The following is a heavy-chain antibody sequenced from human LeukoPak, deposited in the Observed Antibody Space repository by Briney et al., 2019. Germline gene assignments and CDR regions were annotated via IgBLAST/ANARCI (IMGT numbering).Heavy chain of an antibody. D-gene: IGHD1-7*01. CDR2: ISAYNANT. Sequence: VASVKVSCKASGGTFSSYAISWVRQAPGQGLEWVGWISAYNANTNYAQKLQGRVTMTTDTSTSTAYMELRSLRSDDTAVYYCARGGITGTTDYWGQGTLVTVSS. J-gene: IGHJ4*02. CDR1: GGTFSSYA. CDR3: ARGGITGTTDY. V-gene: IGHV1-18*01.